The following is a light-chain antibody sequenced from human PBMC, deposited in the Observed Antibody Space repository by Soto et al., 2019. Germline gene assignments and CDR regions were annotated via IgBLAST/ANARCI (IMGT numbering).Light chain of an antibody. Sequence: AIRMTQSPSSFSASTGDRVTITCRASQGISSYLAWYQQKSGKAPKLLVYSASTLQSGVPSRFSGGGSETEFSLTIGTLQPEDFATYYCLQLNRYPLTFGGGTKVDI. CDR1: QGISSY. CDR3: LQLNRYPLT. V-gene: IGKV1-8*01. CDR2: SAS. J-gene: IGKJ4*01.